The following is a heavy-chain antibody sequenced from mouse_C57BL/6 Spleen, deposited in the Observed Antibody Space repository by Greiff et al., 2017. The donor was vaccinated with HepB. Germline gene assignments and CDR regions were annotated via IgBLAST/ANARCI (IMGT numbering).Heavy chain of an antibody. Sequence: QVQLQQSGAELVRPGASVTLSCKASGYTFTDYEMHWVKQTPVHGLEWIGAIVPETGGTAYNQKFKGKAILTADKSSSTAYMELRSLTSEDSAVYYCTRSTMVTTPFAYWGQGTLVTVSA. CDR1: GYTFTDYE. J-gene: IGHJ3*01. V-gene: IGHV1-15*01. CDR3: TRSTMVTTPFAY. CDR2: IVPETGGT. D-gene: IGHD2-2*01.